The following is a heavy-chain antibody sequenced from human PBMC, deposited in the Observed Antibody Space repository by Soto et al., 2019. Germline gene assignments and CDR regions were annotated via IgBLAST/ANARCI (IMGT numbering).Heavy chain of an antibody. CDR3: ARGILYYYGMDV. D-gene: IGHD3-10*01. CDR2: ISSSSSTI. J-gene: IGHJ6*02. V-gene: IGHV3-48*02. Sequence: EVQLVESGGGLVQPGGSLRLSCAASGFTFSSYSMKWVRQAPGKGLEWVSYISSSSSTIYYADSVKGRFTISRDNAKNSLYLQMNSLRDEDTAVYYCARGILYYYGMDVWGQGTTVTVSS. CDR1: GFTFSSYS.